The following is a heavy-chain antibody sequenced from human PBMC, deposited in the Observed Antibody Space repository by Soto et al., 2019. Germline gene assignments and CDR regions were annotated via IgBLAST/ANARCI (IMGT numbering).Heavy chain of an antibody. Sequence: QVQLQESGPGLVKPSETLSLTCTVSGGSIRSYYWSWIRQPPGKRLEWIGYIYYSGSTNYNPSLKSRVTLSVDTSKNQLSLKLSSVTGADTAVYYWATGGGRFNYGMDVWGQGTTVTVSS. V-gene: IGHV4-59*01. CDR1: GGSIRSYY. D-gene: IGHD3-10*01. CDR3: ATGGGRFNYGMDV. J-gene: IGHJ6*02. CDR2: IYYSGST.